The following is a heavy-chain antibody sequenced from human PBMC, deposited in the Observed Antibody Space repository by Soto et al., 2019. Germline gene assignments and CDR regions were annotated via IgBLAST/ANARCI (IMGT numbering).Heavy chain of an antibody. Sequence: QLQLQESCPGLGKPSETLSLTCTVSCGSISSRGYYWGWIRQPPGKGLEWIGTIYYSGSTYYNPSLTSRVTISVDTSKNQFSLKLSSVTAADTAVYYCATSNWFDPWGQGTLVTVSS. CDR3: ATSNWFDP. CDR1: CGSISSRGYY. V-gene: IGHV4-39*01. J-gene: IGHJ5*02. CDR2: IYYSGST.